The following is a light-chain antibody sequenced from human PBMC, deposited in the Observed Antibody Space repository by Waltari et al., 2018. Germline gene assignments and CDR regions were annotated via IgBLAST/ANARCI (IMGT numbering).Light chain of an antibody. CDR2: GAS. V-gene: IGKV3-20*01. CDR3: QQYGSSPLT. Sequence: ELSLTPSPGTLSLSPRERATLPCRASQSVSSSYLAWYQQKPGQAPRLLIYGASSRATGIPDRFSGSGSGTDFTLTISRLEPEDFAVYYCQQYGSSPLTFGGGTKVEIK. J-gene: IGKJ4*01. CDR1: QSVSSSY.